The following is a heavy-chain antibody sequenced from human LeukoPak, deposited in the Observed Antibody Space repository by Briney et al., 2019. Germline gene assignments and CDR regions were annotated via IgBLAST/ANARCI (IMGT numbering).Heavy chain of an antibody. V-gene: IGHV3-21*01. D-gene: IGHD5-12*01. CDR1: GFTFSSYI. CDR3: ARGTTGGYSPSH. Sequence: PGGSLRLSCAASGFTFSSYIMNWVRQAPGKGLEWVSSISSISSYTYHADSVKGRFTISRDNAKNSLYLQMNSLRAEDTAVYFCARGTTGGYSPSHWGQGTLVTVSS. J-gene: IGHJ4*02. CDR2: ISSISSYT.